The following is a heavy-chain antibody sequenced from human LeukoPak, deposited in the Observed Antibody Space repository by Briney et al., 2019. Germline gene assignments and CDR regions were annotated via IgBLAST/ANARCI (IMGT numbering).Heavy chain of an antibody. CDR2: ISGSGGST. J-gene: IGHJ1*01. CDR1: GFTFSSYG. CDR3: AKDGYTSSWYWALEYFQH. V-gene: IGHV3-23*01. Sequence: GGSLRLSCAASGFTFSSYGMRWVRQAPGKGLEGGSAISGSGGSTYYADSVKGRFTISRDNSKNTLYLQMNSLRPEDTAVYYCAKDGYTSSWYWALEYFQHWGQGTLVTVSS. D-gene: IGHD6-13*01.